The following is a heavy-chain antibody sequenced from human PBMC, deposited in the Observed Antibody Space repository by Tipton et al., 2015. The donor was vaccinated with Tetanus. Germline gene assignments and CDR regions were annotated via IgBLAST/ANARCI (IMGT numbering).Heavy chain of an antibody. CDR2: MNPNSGNT. CDR1: GYTFTSYD. Sequence: QLVQSGAEVKKPGASVKVSCKASGYTFTSYDINWVRQATGQGLEWMGWMNPNSGNTGYAQKFQGRVTMTRNTSISTAYRELSSLRWEDPAVYYGAGGVEIFGVVTADDYWGQGTLVTVSS. CDR3: AGGVEIFGVVTADDY. J-gene: IGHJ4*02. V-gene: IGHV1-8*01. D-gene: IGHD3-3*01.